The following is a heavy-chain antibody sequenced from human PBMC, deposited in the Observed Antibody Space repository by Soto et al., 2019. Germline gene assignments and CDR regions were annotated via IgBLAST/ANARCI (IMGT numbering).Heavy chain of an antibody. CDR3: ARRDYIGSYHFDH. Sequence: SETLSLTCTVFGDSLSSRSHHWGWIRQAPGRGLEWIGTISDSGNTYSNSSLRGRVTISVDPAKNQFTLRLTAVTAADTAVYYCARRDYIGSYHFDHWGQGALVTVSS. CDR2: ISDSGNT. J-gene: IGHJ4*02. CDR1: GDSLSSRSHH. D-gene: IGHD1-26*01. V-gene: IGHV4-39*01.